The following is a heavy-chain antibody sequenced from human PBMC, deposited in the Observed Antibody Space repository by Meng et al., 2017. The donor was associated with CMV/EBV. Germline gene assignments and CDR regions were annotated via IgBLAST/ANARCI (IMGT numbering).Heavy chain of an antibody. V-gene: IGHV4-39*01. J-gene: IGHJ1*01. D-gene: IGHD3-16*01. Sequence: SETLSLTCTVSGGSISSSSYYWGWLRQPPGKGLEWIGSIYYSGSTYYNPSLKSRVTISVDTSKNQFSLKLSSVTAADTGVYYCARLGQYRYFQHWGQGTLVTVSS. CDR3: ARLGQYRYFQH. CDR2: IYYSGST. CDR1: GGSISSSSYY.